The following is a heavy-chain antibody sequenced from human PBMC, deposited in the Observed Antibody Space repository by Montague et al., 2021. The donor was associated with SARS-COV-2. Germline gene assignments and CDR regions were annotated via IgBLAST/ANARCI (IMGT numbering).Heavy chain of an antibody. CDR2: IWYDGSNK. D-gene: IGHD1-1*01. V-gene: IGHV3-33*01. CDR3: ARDFSTDFHFDY. CDR1: GFTFSSYG. J-gene: IGHJ4*02. Sequence: SLRLSCAASGFTFSSYGMHWVRQAPGKGLEWVAVIWYDGSNKYYADSVKGRFTFSRDNSKNTLYLQMNSLRAEDTAVYYCARDFSTDFHFDYWGQGTLVTVSS.